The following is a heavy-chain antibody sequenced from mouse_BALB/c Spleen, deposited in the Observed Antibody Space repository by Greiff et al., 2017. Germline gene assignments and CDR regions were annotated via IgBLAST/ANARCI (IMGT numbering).Heavy chain of an antibody. CDR2: IWWDDDK. CDR3: ARIGKGGYYYAMDY. CDR1: GFSLSTSGMG. Sequence: QVTLKVCGPGILQPSQTLSLTCSFSGFSLSTSGMGVGWIRQPSGKGLEWLAHIWWDDDKRYNPALKSRLTISKDTSSNQVFLKIASVDTADTATYYCARIGKGGYYYAMDYWGQGTSVTVSS. J-gene: IGHJ4*01. D-gene: IGHD2-2*01. V-gene: IGHV8-8*01.